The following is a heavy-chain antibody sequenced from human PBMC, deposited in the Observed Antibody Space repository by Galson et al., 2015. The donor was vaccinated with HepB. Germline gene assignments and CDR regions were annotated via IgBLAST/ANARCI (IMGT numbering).Heavy chain of an antibody. CDR2: IKSKADGGTT. J-gene: IGHJ4*02. V-gene: IGHV3-15*01. Sequence: SLRLSCAASGFTFSNAWMSWVRQAPGKGLEWVGRIKSKADGGTTDYAAPVKGRFTISRDDSKNTLYLQLNSLKTEDTAVYYCTRGLAGPEYCWGQGTLVTVSS. CDR1: GFTFSNAW. D-gene: IGHD6-19*01. CDR3: TRGLAGPEYC.